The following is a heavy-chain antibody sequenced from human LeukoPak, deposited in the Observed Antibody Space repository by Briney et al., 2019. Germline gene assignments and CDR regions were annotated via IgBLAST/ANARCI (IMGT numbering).Heavy chain of an antibody. CDR3: ARVLTMVRGAFNWFDP. Sequence: GASVKVSCKVSGYTFTRYGIRWVRQAPGQGVGWVGWISAYNGNTNYAQKLQGRVTMTTDTSTSTAYMELRSLRSDDTAVYYCARVLTMVRGAFNWFDPWGQGTLVTVSS. J-gene: IGHJ5*02. CDR1: GYTFTRYG. V-gene: IGHV1-18*01. CDR2: ISAYNGNT. D-gene: IGHD3-10*01.